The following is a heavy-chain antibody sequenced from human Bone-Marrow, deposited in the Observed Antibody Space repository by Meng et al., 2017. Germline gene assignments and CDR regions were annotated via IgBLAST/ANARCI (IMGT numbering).Heavy chain of an antibody. D-gene: IGHD3-22*01. V-gene: IGHV3-30*01. Sequence: GESLKISCAASGFTFSSYAMHWVRQAPGKGLEWVAVISYDRSNKYYADSVKGRFTISRDNSKNTLYLQMNSLRAEDTAVYYCARDLKGYYYDSSGYSYWGQGTLVTVSS. CDR3: ARDLKGYYYDSSGYSY. J-gene: IGHJ4*02. CDR2: ISYDRSNK. CDR1: GFTFSSYA.